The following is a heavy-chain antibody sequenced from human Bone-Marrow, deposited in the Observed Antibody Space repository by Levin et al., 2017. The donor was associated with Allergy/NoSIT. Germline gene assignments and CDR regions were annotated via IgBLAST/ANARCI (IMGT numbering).Heavy chain of an antibody. J-gene: IGHJ4*02. CDR3: TPEVGPKLGD. CDR1: GFIYTNAW. V-gene: IGHV3-15*01. D-gene: IGHD7-27*01. CDR2: IQTKTDVETR. Sequence: GESLKISCAASGFIYTNAWMSWVRQAPGKGLEWFGRIQTKTDVETRDYAAPVKGRFTLSRDDSKNTLFLQMNSLKSEETAVYYCTPEVGPKLGDWGQGTLVTVSS.